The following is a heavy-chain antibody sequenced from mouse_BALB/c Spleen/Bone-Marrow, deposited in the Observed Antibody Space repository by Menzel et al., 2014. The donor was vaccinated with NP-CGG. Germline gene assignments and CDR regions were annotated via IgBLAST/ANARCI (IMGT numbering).Heavy chain of an antibody. CDR3: ARQDRVHYFDY. D-gene: IGHD6-1*01. V-gene: IGHV5-9-3*01. CDR2: ISSAGIHT. CDR1: GFTFTSYA. Sequence: EXQXVXSGGGLVKPGGSLKLSCTASGFTFTSYAMSWVRQTPEKRLEWVATISSAGIHTYYXDTGKGRFTISRDNAKNTLFLHMSSLRSEDTAMYYCARQDRVHYFDYWGQGTTLTVSS. J-gene: IGHJ2*01.